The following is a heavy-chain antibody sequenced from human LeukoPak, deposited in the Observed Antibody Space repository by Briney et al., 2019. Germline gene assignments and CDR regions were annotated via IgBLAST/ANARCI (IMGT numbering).Heavy chain of an antibody. V-gene: IGHV1-18*01. CDR3: ARWAVDYDFWSEDAFDI. CDR1: GYTFTSYG. D-gene: IGHD3-3*01. J-gene: IGHJ3*02. CDR2: ISAYNGNT. Sequence: GASVKVSCKASGYTFTSYGINWVRQAPGQGLEWMGWISAYNGNTNYAQKLQGRVTMTTDTSTTTAYMELRSLRSDDTAVYYCARWAVDYDFWSEDAFDIWGQGTMVTVSS.